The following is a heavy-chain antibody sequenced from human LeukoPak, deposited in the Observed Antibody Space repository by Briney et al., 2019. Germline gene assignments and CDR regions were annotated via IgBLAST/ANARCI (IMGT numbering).Heavy chain of an antibody. CDR1: GFTVRSNY. CDR3: ARDYYYGRAFDI. CDR2: IYNDDNT. Sequence: GGSLRLSCAASGFTVRSNYMSWVRQAPGKGLEWVSIIYNDDNTNYADSVKGRFTISRDKSKNTLYLQMNSLRAEDTAVYYCARDYYYGRAFDIWGQGAMVTVSS. V-gene: IGHV3-53*01. D-gene: IGHD3-10*01. J-gene: IGHJ3*02.